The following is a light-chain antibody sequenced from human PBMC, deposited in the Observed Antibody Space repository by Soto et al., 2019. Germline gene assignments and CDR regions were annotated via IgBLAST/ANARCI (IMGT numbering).Light chain of an antibody. CDR2: EVR. CDR3: SAYTSRSTLV. J-gene: IGLJ2*01. Sequence: QSALTQPASLSGSPGQSITISCSGTSRDIGAYNLVSWYQQLPGKAPKLLIYEVRSRPSGISYRFSGSKSGTTASLTISSLLPEDEADYYCSAYTSRSTLVFGGGTQLTVL. CDR1: SRDIGAYNL. V-gene: IGLV2-14*01.